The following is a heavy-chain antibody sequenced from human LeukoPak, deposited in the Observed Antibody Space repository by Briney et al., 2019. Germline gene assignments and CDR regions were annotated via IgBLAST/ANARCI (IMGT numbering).Heavy chain of an antibody. CDR3: ARDGTTVSPAV. V-gene: IGHV4-38-2*02. D-gene: IGHD4-17*01. CDR2: IYHSGST. CDR1: GYPISSGYY. Sequence: SETLSLTCTVSGYPISSGYYWGWIRQPPGKGLEWIGEIYHSGSTNYNPSLKSRVTISIDTSKNQLSLKLSSVTAADTAVYYCARDGTTVSPAVWGKGTTVTVSS. J-gene: IGHJ6*04.